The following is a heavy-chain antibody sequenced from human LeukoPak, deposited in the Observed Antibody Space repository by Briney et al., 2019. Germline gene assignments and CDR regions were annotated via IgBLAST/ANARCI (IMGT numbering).Heavy chain of an antibody. J-gene: IGHJ5*02. Sequence: SETLSLNCPVSGGSISSSCWSWIRQPPGKGLEWIGYICYSGTTNYNPSLKSRVTISVDTSKNQFSLKLNSATAADTAMYYCATSESGPINHWGQGALVTVSS. CDR2: ICYSGTT. CDR3: ATSESGPINH. D-gene: IGHD1-14*01. V-gene: IGHV4-59*01. CDR1: GGSISSSC.